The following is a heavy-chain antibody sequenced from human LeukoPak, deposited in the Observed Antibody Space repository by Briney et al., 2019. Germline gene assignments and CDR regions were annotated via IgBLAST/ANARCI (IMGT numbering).Heavy chain of an antibody. CDR3: AREGTAGTNLNWFDP. CDR2: IYSSGST. J-gene: IGHJ5*02. V-gene: IGHV4-4*07. CDR1: GGSISSYY. Sequence: SETLSLTCTVSGGSISSYYWSWIRQPAGKGLEWIGRIYSSGSTSYNPSLKSRVTMSVDTSKNQVSLKLSSATAADTAMYYCAREGTAGTNLNWFDPWGQGTLVTVSS. D-gene: IGHD1-1*01.